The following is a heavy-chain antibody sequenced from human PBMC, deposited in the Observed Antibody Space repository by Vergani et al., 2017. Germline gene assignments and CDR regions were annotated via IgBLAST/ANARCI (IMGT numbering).Heavy chain of an antibody. J-gene: IGHJ4*02. V-gene: IGHV1-69*06. CDR1: GGTFSSYA. D-gene: IGHD6-13*01. Sequence: QVQLVQSGAEVKKPGSSVKVSCKASGGTFSSYAISWVRQAPGQGLEWMGRIIPIFGTANYAQKFQGRVTMTTDTSTSTAYMELRSLRSDDTAVYYCASSIAAAGTFDYWGQGTLVTVSS. CDR3: ASSIAAAGTFDY. CDR2: IIPIFGTA.